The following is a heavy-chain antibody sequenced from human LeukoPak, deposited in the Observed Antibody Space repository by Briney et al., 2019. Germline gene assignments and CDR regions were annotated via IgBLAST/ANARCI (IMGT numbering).Heavy chain of an antibody. CDR3: ARDTITMVRGVNFY. CDR1: GFTFSSYW. D-gene: IGHD3-10*01. J-gene: IGHJ4*02. CDR2: IKQDGSEK. V-gene: IGHV3-7*03. Sequence: PGGSLRLSCAASGFTFSSYWMGWVRQAPGKGLEWVANIKQDGSEKYYVDSVKGRFTISRDNAKNSLYLQMNSLRAEDTAVYYCARDTITMVRGVNFYWGQGTLVTVSS.